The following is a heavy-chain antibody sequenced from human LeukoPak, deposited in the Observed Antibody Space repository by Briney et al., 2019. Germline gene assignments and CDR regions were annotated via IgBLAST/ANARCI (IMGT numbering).Heavy chain of an antibody. CDR2: MNPNSGNT. V-gene: IGHV1-8*01. J-gene: IGHJ5*02. Sequence: GASVKVSCKASGYTFTSYDINWVRQATGQGLEWMGWMNPNSGNTGYAQKFQGRVTMTRNTSISTAYMELSSLRSEDTAVYYCARGPIAVAGTRRKLKCSDPWCQGTLVTVSS. CDR1: GYTFTSYD. D-gene: IGHD6-19*01. CDR3: ARGPIAVAGTRRKLKCSDP.